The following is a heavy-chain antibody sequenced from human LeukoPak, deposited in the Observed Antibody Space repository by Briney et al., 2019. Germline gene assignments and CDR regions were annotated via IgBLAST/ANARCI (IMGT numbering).Heavy chain of an antibody. V-gene: IGHV3-30-3*01. CDR1: GFTFSSYA. D-gene: IGHD2-15*01. CDR3: ARDLAAVNWFDP. CDR2: ISYDGSNK. J-gene: IGHJ5*02. Sequence: PGGSLRLSCAASGFTFSSYAMSWVRQTPGKGLEWVAVISYDGSNKYYADSVKGRFTISRDNSKNTLYLQMNSLRAEDTAVYYCARDLAAVNWFDPRGQGTLVTVSS.